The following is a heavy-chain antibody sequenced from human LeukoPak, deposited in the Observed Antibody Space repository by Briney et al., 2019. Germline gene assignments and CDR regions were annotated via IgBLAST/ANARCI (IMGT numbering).Heavy chain of an antibody. D-gene: IGHD6-19*01. CDR2: IYYSGST. V-gene: IGHV4-31*03. CDR3: ARDGVAVAGDALDI. CDR1: GGSISSGGYY. Sequence: KASETLSLTCTVSGGSISSGGYYWSWIRQHPGKGLEWIGYIYYSGSTYYNPSLKSRVTISVDTSKNQFSLKLSSVTAADTAVYYCARDGVAVAGDALDIWGQGTMVTVSS. J-gene: IGHJ3*02.